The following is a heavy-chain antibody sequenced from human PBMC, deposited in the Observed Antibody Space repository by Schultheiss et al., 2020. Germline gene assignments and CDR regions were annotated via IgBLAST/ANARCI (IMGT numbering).Heavy chain of an antibody. Sequence: SETLSLTCSVSGDSISSYYWSWIRQPAGKGLEWIGRIYTSGTTNYNPSLKSRVTMSLDTSKKQFSLKLSSVTAADTAVYYCARAYCSSTSCSYYYYYGMDVWGQGTTVTVSS. D-gene: IGHD2-2*01. J-gene: IGHJ6*02. CDR2: IYTSGTT. CDR1: GDSISSYY. CDR3: ARAYCSSTSCSYYYYYGMDV. V-gene: IGHV4-4*07.